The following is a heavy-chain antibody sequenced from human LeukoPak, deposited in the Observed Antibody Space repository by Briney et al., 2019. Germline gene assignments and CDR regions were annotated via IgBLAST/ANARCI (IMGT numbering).Heavy chain of an antibody. CDR2: ISLTGLT. J-gene: IGHJ6*02. Sequence: PSETLSLTCGVSGGSISNTNWWSWVRQPPGQGLEWIGEISLTGLTHYNPSLESRVTVSLDKSKNQLSLNLTSVTAADTAVYYCASKNYDSSWFYGMDVWGQGTTVTVSS. V-gene: IGHV4-4*02. CDR3: ASKNYDSSWFYGMDV. CDR1: GGSISNTNW. D-gene: IGHD3-22*01.